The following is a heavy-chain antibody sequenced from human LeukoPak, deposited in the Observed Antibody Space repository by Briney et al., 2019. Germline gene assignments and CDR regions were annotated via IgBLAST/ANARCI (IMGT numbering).Heavy chain of an antibody. V-gene: IGHV5-51*01. CDR3: ARQRGSGWYDF. CDR2: IYPADSDT. D-gene: IGHD6-19*01. Sequence: GESLKISCTGSGYTFTMYWIGWVRQMPGKGVEWMGIIYPADSDTRYSPTVRGQVTISVDKSVNTAYLQWSSLNASDTASYYCARQRGSGWYDFWGQGTLVTVSS. CDR1: GYTFTMYW. J-gene: IGHJ5*01.